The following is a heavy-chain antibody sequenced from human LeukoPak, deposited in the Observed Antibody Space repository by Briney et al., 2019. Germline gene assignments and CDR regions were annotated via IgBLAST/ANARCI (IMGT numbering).Heavy chain of an antibody. J-gene: IGHJ4*02. V-gene: IGHV3-7*03. CDR2: IKQDGSEK. CDR1: GFTVSSNY. Sequence: GGSLRLSCAASGFTVSSNYMSWVRQAPGKGLEWVANIKQDGSEKYYVDSVKGRFTISRDNAKTSLYLQMNSLRAEDSAVYYCARDWQTRSGWSNYWGQGTLVTASS. CDR3: ARDWQTRSGWSNY. D-gene: IGHD6-19*01.